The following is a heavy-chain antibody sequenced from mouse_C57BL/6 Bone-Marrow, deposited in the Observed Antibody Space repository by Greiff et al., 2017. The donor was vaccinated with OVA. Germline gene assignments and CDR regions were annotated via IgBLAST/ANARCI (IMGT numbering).Heavy chain of an antibody. J-gene: IGHJ4*01. CDR2: IWGVGST. D-gene: IGHD1-1*01. CDR3: ASRLIETAMDY. CDR1: GFSLTSYG. V-gene: IGHV2-6*01. Sequence: QVQLKQSEPGLVAPSQSLSITCTVSGFSLTSYGVDWVRQSPGKGLEWLGVIWGVGSTNYNSALKSRLSISKDNSKSQVFLKMNSLQTDDTAMYYCASRLIETAMDYWGQGTSVTVSS.